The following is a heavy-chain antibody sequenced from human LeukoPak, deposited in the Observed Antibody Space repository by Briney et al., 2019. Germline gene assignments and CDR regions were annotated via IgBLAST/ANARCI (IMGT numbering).Heavy chain of an antibody. D-gene: IGHD3-10*01. Sequence: SETLSLTCAVYGGSFSGYYWSWIRQPPGKGLEWLGEINHSGSTNYNPSLKSRVTISVDTSKNQFSLKLSSVTAADTAVYYCARQGGSGSFYMTSFDPWGQGTLVTVSS. CDR3: ARQGGSGSFYMTSFDP. V-gene: IGHV4-34*01. CDR1: GGSFSGYY. CDR2: INHSGST. J-gene: IGHJ5*02.